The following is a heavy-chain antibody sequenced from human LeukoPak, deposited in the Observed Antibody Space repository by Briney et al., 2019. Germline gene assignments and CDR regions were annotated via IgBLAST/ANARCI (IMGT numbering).Heavy chain of an antibody. CDR2: IYYSGST. J-gene: IGHJ4*02. D-gene: IGHD2-2*01. V-gene: IGHV4-31*03. Sequence: SETLSLTCTVSGGSISSGGYSWSWIRQHPGKGLEWIGYIYYSGSTYYNPSLKSRVTISVDTSKNQFSLKLSSVTAADTAVYYCARDTRYCSSTSCSRFDYWGQGTLVTVSS. CDR1: GGSISSGGYS. CDR3: ARDTRYCSSTSCSRFDY.